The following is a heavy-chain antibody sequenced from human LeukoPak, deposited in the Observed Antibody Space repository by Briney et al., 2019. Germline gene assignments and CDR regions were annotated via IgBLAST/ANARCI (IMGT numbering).Heavy chain of an antibody. J-gene: IGHJ4*02. CDR3: ARARWDQLPDY. Sequence: GGSLRLSCAASGFTFSSYSMNWVRQTPGKGLEWVSSISSSSSYIYYADSVKGRFTISRDNAKNSLYLQMNSLRAEDTAVYYCARARWDQLPDYWGQGILVTVSS. CDR2: ISSSSSYI. D-gene: IGHD1-26*01. V-gene: IGHV3-21*03. CDR1: GFTFSSYS.